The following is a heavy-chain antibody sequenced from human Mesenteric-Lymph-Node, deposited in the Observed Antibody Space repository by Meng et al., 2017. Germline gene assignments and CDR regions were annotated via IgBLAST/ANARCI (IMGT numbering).Heavy chain of an antibody. J-gene: IGHJ6*02. D-gene: IGHD3-22*01. CDR3: ARPQQRYYYDSSGYYSRLYYYGMDV. CDR2: INPSGGST. CDR1: GYTFTSYY. V-gene: IGHV1-46*01. Sequence: ASVKVSCKASGYTFTSYYMHWVRQAPGQGLEWMGIINPSGGSTSYAQKFQGRVTMTRDTSTSTVYMELSSLRSEDTAVYYCARPQQRYYYDSSGYYSRLYYYGMDVWGQGTTVTVSS.